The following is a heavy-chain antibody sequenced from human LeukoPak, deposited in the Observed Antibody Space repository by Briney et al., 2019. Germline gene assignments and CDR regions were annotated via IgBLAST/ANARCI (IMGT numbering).Heavy chain of an antibody. CDR3: ARAIVVVPAAIGLAGYFQH. J-gene: IGHJ1*01. Sequence: GASVKVSCKASGGTFSSYAISWVRQAPGQGLEWMGGTIPIFGTANYAQKFQGRVTITADESTSTAYMELSSLRSEDTAVYYCARAIVVVPAAIGLAGYFQHWGQGTLVTVSS. CDR1: GGTFSSYA. CDR2: TIPIFGTA. V-gene: IGHV1-69*13. D-gene: IGHD2-2*02.